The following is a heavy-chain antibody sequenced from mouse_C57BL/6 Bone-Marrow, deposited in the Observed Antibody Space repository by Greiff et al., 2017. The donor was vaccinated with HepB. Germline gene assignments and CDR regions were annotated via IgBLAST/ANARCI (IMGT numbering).Heavy chain of an antibody. D-gene: IGHD2-3*01. V-gene: IGHV1-64*01. Sequence: VQLQQPGAELVKPGASVKLSCKASGYTFTSYWMHWVKQRPGQGLEWIGMIHPNSGSTNYNEKFKSKAKLTVDKSSSTAYMQLSSLTSEDSAVYYCARGWLLPLFDYWGQGTTLTVSS. CDR2: IHPNSGST. J-gene: IGHJ2*01. CDR1: GYTFTSYW. CDR3: ARGWLLPLFDY.